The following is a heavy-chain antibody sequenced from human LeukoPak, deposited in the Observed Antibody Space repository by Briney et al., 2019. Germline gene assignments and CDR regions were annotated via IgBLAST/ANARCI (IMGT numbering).Heavy chain of an antibody. CDR1: GFTFSSYA. CDR3: ANRDRLREPNYYFDY. V-gene: IGHV3-23*01. CDR2: FSGSGGST. Sequence: GGSLRLSCAASGFTFSSYAMSWVRQAPGKGLEWVSAFSGSGGSTYYADSVKGRFTISRDNSKNTLYLQMNSLRAEDTAVYYCANRDRLREPNYYFDYWGQGTLVTVSS. J-gene: IGHJ4*02. D-gene: IGHD4-17*01.